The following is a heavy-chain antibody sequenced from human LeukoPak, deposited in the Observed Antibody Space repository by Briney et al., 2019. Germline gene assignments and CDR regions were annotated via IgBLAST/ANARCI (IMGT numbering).Heavy chain of an antibody. CDR1: GFTFTSYA. Sequence: GGSLRLSCAASGFTFTSYAMSWVRQAPGKGLEWVSGISGSGGSTYYADSVKGRFTISRDDSKNTPYLQMNSLRAEDTAVYYCARDTHSGYSSSWYGWAFDYWGQGTLVTVSS. J-gene: IGHJ4*02. CDR2: ISGSGGST. V-gene: IGHV3-23*01. D-gene: IGHD6-13*01. CDR3: ARDTHSGYSSSWYGWAFDY.